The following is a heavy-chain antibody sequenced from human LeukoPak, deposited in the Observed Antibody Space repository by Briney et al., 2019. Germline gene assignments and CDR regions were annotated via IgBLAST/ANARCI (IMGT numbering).Heavy chain of an antibody. Sequence: ASVKVSCKASGGTFSSYAISWVRQAPGQGLEWMGGIIPIFGTANYAQKFQGRVTITADESTSTAYMELSSLRSDDTAVYYCARGVAGDLYLDYWGQGTLVTVSS. D-gene: IGHD6-19*01. CDR1: GGTFSSYA. CDR3: ARGVAGDLYLDY. V-gene: IGHV1-69*13. CDR2: IIPIFGTA. J-gene: IGHJ4*02.